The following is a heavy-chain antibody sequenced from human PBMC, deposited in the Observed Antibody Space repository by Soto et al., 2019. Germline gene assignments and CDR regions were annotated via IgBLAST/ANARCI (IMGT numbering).Heavy chain of an antibody. V-gene: IGHV3-48*01. CDR3: AIEKVGATSVHVFDI. CDR1: GFSLTNYV. D-gene: IGHD1-26*01. CDR2: IGGSSSTI. Sequence: PGGSLRLSCAASGFSLTNYVMNWVRQAPGKGMERISSIGGSSSTIFHADSVKGRFTISRDSAKNSLYLQMNSLRADDFALFYFAIEKVGATSVHVFDIWGQGSMVTVSS. J-gene: IGHJ3*02.